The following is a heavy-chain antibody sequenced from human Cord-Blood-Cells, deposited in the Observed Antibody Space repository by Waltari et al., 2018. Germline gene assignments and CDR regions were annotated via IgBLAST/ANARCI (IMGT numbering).Heavy chain of an antibody. CDR3: ARESTMVRGVIITPRLSFDP. J-gene: IGHJ5*02. CDR2: IIPIFGTA. CDR1: GGTFSSYA. V-gene: IGHV1-69*01. D-gene: IGHD3-10*01. Sequence: QVQLVQSGAEVKKPGSSVKVSCKASGGTFSSYAISWVRQAPGQGLEWMGGIIPIFGTANYAQKFQGRVTITADESTSTDYMELSSLRSEDTAVYYCARESTMVRGVIITPRLSFDPWGQGTLVTVSS.